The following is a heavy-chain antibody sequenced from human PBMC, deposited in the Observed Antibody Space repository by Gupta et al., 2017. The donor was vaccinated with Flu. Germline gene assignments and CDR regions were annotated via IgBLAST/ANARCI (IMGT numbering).Heavy chain of an antibody. J-gene: IGHJ6*02. Sequence: QVLLQESGPGLVRPSETLSLTCTVSAGSLRSYCWDWVRQRPGTGLEWIGYIFHSGSDYNPSLKSRVTMSMDTSKNQFSLNLSSVTAADTAVYYCARGGYYIMDVWGQGITVTVSS. CDR3: ARGGYYIMDV. V-gene: IGHV4-59*01. CDR2: IFHSGS. CDR1: AGSLRSYC.